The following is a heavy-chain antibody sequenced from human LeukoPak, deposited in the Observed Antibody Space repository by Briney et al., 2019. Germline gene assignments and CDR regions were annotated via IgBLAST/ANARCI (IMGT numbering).Heavy chain of an antibody. D-gene: IGHD7-27*01. CDR3: ARTGDLYAFDM. CDR1: GGSVSSSYYY. CDR2: IYYSGST. V-gene: IGHV4-39*07. J-gene: IGHJ3*02. Sequence: PSETLSLTCTVSGGSVSSSYYYWGWIRQPPGKGLEWIGSIYYSGSTYYNPSLKSRVTISVDTSKKQFSLKLSSVTAADTAVYYCARTGDLYAFDMWGQGTMVIISS.